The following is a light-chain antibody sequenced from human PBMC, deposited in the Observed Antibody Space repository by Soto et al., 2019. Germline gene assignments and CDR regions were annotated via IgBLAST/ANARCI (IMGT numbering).Light chain of an antibody. CDR1: QGIRNE. Sequence: AIQMTQSPSSLSASVGDRVTITCRASQGIRNELGWYQQKPGKAPKLLVYSASILQTGVPSRFSGSGSGTDFTLTISSLQPEDSASYYCLQDHNYPRTFGRGTKVEIK. CDR2: SAS. CDR3: LQDHNYPRT. V-gene: IGKV1-6*01. J-gene: IGKJ4*02.